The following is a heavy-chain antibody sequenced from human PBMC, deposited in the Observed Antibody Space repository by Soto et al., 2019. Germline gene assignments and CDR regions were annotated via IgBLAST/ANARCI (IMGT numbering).Heavy chain of an antibody. D-gene: IGHD3-3*01. CDR1: GFTFSSYG. V-gene: IGHV3-33*01. CDR3: ARDQYDFWSGYYRVHYYYGMDV. Sequence: GGSLRLSCAASGFTFSSYGMHWVRQAPGKGLEWVAVIWYDGSNKYYADSVKGRFTISRDNSKNTLYLQMNSLRAEDTAVYYCARDQYDFWSGYYRVHYYYGMDVWGQGTTVTVSS. J-gene: IGHJ6*02. CDR2: IWYDGSNK.